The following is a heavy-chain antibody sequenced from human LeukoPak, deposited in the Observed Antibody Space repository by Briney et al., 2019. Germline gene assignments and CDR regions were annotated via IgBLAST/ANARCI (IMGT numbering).Heavy chain of an antibody. CDR3: AKGRHSRSCNELDY. D-gene: IGHD2/OR15-2a*01. CDR2: TTGSGDSA. V-gene: IGHV3-23*01. CDR1: GFTFSIYA. J-gene: IGHJ4*02. Sequence: GGSLRLSCAASGFTFSIYAMSWVRQAPGKGLQCVSGTTGSGDSAYSEDSVKGRFFVSRDNSKNTLYLQMNSLRPEDTALYYCAKGRHSRSCNELDYWGQGTQVAVSS.